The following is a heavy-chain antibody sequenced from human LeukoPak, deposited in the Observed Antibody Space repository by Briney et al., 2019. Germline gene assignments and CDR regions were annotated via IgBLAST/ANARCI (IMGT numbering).Heavy chain of an antibody. J-gene: IGHJ4*02. V-gene: IGHV4-59*08. CDR1: GASISSYY. CDR2: IYYSGST. D-gene: IGHD3-22*01. CDR3: ARRRNYYDSSGYYYVFDY. Sequence: PSETMSLTCTVSGASISSYYWSWIRQPPGKGLEWIGYIYYSGSTNYNPSLKSRVTVSVDTSKNQFSLKLSSVTAADTAVYYCARRRNYYDSSGYYYVFDYWGQGTLVTVSS.